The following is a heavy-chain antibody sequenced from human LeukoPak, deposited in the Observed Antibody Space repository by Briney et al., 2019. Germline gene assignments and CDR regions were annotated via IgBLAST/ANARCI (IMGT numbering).Heavy chain of an antibody. CDR3: ARGYDSSGYYSLGY. CDR1: GYTFTSYG. J-gene: IGHJ4*02. D-gene: IGHD3-22*01. CDR2: ISAYNGNT. Sequence: ASVTVSFKASGYTFTSYGISWVRQAPGQGLEWMGWISAYNGNTNYAQKLQGRVTMTTDTSTSTAYMELRSLRSDDTAVYYCARGYDSSGYYSLGYWGQGTLVTVSS. V-gene: IGHV1-18*01.